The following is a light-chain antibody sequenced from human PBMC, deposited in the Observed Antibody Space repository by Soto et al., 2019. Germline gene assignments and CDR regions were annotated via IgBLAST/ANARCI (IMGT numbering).Light chain of an antibody. Sequence: QLVLTQSPSASASLGASVKLTCTLSSGHSTYAIAWHQQQPEEGPRYLMKLTSDGSHTKGDGIPDRFSGSSSGAERYLTISRRQSEDEADYYCQTWGTGIVVFGGGTKVTVL. CDR3: QTWGTGIVV. J-gene: IGLJ2*01. CDR1: SGHSTYA. V-gene: IGLV4-69*01. CDR2: LTSDGSH.